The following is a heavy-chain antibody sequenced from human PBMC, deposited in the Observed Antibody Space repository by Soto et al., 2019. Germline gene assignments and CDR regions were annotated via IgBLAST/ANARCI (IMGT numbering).Heavy chain of an antibody. CDR2: IYPGDSET. J-gene: IGHJ6*02. CDR1: GYSFTSYW. V-gene: IGHV5-51*01. CDR3: ARHMEAAAGEFYYYYGMDV. D-gene: IGHD6-13*01. Sequence: PGESLKISCKGSGYSFTSYWIGWARQMSGRGLEWMGIIYPGDSETRYSPSFQGQVTISADKSISTTYLQWSSLKASDTAMYYRARHMEAAAGEFYYYYGMDVWGQGTTVTVSS.